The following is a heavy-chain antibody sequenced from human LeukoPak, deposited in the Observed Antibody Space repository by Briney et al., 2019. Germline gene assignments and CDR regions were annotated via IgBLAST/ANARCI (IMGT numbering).Heavy chain of an antibody. CDR3: ASARTSSRSWFTFDY. CDR1: GGSISSSSYY. Sequence: SETLSLTCTVSGGSISSSSYYWGWIRQPPGKGLEWIGSIYYSGSTYYNPSLKSRVTISVDTSKNQLSLKLSSVTAADTAVYYCASARTSSRSWFTFDYWGQGILVTVSP. V-gene: IGHV4-39*01. CDR2: IYYSGST. J-gene: IGHJ4*02. D-gene: IGHD6-13*01.